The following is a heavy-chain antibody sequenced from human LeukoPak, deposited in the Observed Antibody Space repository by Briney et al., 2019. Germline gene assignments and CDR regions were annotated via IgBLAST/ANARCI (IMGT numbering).Heavy chain of an antibody. CDR1: GFTFSSYG. V-gene: IGHV3-30*02. J-gene: IGHJ4*02. D-gene: IGHD3-10*01. Sequence: GWSLRLSCAASGFTFSSYGMHWVRQAPGKGLEWVAFIRYDGSNKYYADSVKGRFTISRDNSKNTLYLQMNSLRAEDTAVYYCAKDPMVRGVIGRYFDYWGQGTLVTVSS. CDR2: IRYDGSNK. CDR3: AKDPMVRGVIGRYFDY.